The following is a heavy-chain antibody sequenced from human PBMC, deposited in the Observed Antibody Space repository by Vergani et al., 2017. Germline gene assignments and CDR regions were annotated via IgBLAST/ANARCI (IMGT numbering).Heavy chain of an antibody. CDR3: AKDRGGKEEGIAAAGSWFDP. D-gene: IGHD6-13*01. Sequence: EVQLLESGGGLVQPGGSLRLSCAASGFTFSSYAMSWVRQAPGKGLEWVSGISGSGGSTYYADSVKGRFTISRDNSKNTLYLQMNSLRAEDTAVYYCAKDRGGKEEGIAAAGSWFDPWGQGTLVTVSS. CDR2: ISGSGGST. V-gene: IGHV3-23*01. J-gene: IGHJ5*02. CDR1: GFTFSSYA.